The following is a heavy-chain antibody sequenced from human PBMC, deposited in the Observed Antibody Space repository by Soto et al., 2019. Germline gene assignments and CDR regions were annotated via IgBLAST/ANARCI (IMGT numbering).Heavy chain of an antibody. V-gene: IGHV3-21*01. CDR2: ISPSGSYM. CDR3: ARFGLVTFDF. Sequence: TGRYMRLSCAAYGFIFNTYSMDWVRQAPGKGLEWVASISPSGSYMYYGDSLKGRFTVSRDNAKNSLYLQMDSLRADDTAIYYCARFGLVTFDFRCQGTLVTVS. D-gene: IGHD3-3*01. J-gene: IGHJ4*02. CDR1: GFIFNTYS.